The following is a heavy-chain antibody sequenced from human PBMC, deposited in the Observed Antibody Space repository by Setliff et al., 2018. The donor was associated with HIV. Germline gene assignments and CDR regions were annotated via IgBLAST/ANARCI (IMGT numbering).Heavy chain of an antibody. CDR2: IHNSGNT. D-gene: IGHD3-10*01. V-gene: IGHV4-59*01. CDR3: GRLPYGSGSFGWFDP. J-gene: IGHJ5*02. Sequence: PSETLSLPCAVYGGSFNGYYWTWIRQPPGKGLEWIGYIHNSGNTKYNPSLKSRVIISVDTSKNQFSLKLSSVTAADTAVYYCGRLPYGSGSFGWFDPWGRGTLVTVSS. CDR1: GGSFNGYY.